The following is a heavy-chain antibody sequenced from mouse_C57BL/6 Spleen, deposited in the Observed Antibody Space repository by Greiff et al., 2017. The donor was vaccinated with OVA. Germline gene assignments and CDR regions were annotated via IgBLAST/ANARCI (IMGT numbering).Heavy chain of an antibody. V-gene: IGHV5-6*01. CDR1: GFTFSSYG. CDR3: ARRDYYGSSYRGFAY. Sequence: EVQLVESGGDLVKPGGSLKLSCAASGFTFSSYGMSWVRQTPDKRLEWVATISSGGSYTYYPDSVKGRFTISRDNAKNTLYLQMSSLKSEDTAMYDCARRDYYGSSYRGFAYWGQGTLVTVSA. D-gene: IGHD1-1*01. J-gene: IGHJ3*01. CDR2: ISSGGSYT.